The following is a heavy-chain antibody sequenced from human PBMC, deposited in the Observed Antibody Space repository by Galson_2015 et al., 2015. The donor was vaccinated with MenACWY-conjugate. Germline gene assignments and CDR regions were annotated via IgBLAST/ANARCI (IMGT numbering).Heavy chain of an antibody. J-gene: IGHJ4*02. CDR3: TRHFTVTHFDY. Sequence: LRLSCAASGFTFSGSAMHWVRQASGKGLEWVGRIRSKANSYATAYAASVKGRFTISRDDSKNTAYLQMNSLKTEDTAVYYCTRHFTVTHFDYWGQGTLVTVSS. V-gene: IGHV3-73*01. D-gene: IGHD4-17*01. CDR1: GFTFSGSA. CDR2: IRSKANSYAT.